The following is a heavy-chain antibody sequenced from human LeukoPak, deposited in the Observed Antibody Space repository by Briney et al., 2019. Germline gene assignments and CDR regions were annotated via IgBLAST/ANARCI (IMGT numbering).Heavy chain of an antibody. J-gene: IGHJ6*03. D-gene: IGHD2-21*01. CDR3: ARGVFMTSGRYFYYMDL. Sequence: SETLSLTCTVSAASISSNNYYWNWIRQPAGRGLEWIGRFYAGDTKYNPSLNNRATVSVDTSKNQFSLTLSSVTAADTATYYCARGVFMTSGRYFYYMDLWGTGTTVTVSS. CDR2: FYAGDT. CDR1: AASISSNNYY. V-gene: IGHV4-61*02.